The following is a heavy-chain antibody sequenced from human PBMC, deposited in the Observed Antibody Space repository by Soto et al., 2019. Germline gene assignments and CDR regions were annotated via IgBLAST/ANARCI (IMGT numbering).Heavy chain of an antibody. D-gene: IGHD1-1*01. V-gene: IGHV3-53*01. CDR2: IYSGGST. CDR3: ARDRGGSYYYYGMDV. CDR1: GFTVSSNY. J-gene: IGHJ6*02. Sequence: PVGSLRLSCAASGFTVSSNYMSWVRQAPGKGLEWVSVIYSGGSTYYADSVKGRFTISRDNSKNTLYLQMNSLRAEDTAVYYCARDRGGSYYYYGMDVWGQGTTVTVSS.